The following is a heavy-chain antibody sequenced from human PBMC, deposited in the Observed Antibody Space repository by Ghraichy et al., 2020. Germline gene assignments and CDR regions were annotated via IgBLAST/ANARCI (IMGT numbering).Heavy chain of an antibody. CDR1: GGTFSSYA. CDR2: LIPIFGTA. V-gene: IGHV1-69*13. J-gene: IGHJ4*02. CDR3: ATPAYYYDSSGYSHPLYYFDY. D-gene: IGHD3-22*01. Sequence: SVKVSCKASGGTFSSYAISWVRQAPGQGLEWMGGLIPIFGTANYAQKFQGRVTITADESTSTAYMELSSLRSEDTAVYYCATPAYYYDSSGYSHPLYYFDYWGQGTLVTVSS.